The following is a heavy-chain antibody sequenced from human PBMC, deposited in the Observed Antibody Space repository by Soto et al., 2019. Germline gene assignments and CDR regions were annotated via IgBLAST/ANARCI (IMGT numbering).Heavy chain of an antibody. CDR2: ISYDGSNK. J-gene: IGHJ4*02. Sequence: QVQLVESGGGVVQPGRSLRLSCAASGFTFSSYAMHWVRQAPGKGLEWVAVISYDGSNKYYADSVKGRFTISRDNSKNTLYLQMNSLRAEDTAVYYCARVTYYDFWSGEGYFDYWGQGTLVTVSS. CDR3: ARVTYYDFWSGEGYFDY. V-gene: IGHV3-30-3*01. CDR1: GFTFSSYA. D-gene: IGHD3-3*01.